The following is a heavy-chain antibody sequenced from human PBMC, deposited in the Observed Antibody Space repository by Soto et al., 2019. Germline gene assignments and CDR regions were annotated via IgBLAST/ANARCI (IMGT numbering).Heavy chain of an antibody. CDR1: GGTFSSYT. Sequence: GASVKVSCKASGGTFSSYTISWVRQAPGQGLEWMGRIIPTLGIANYAQKFQGRVTITADKSTSTAYMELSSLRSEDTAVYYCARDVGGYCSSTSCYPTSLSVYYFDYWGQGTLVTVSS. CDR2: IIPTLGIA. CDR3: ARDVGGYCSSTSCYPTSLSVYYFDY. J-gene: IGHJ4*02. D-gene: IGHD2-2*01. V-gene: IGHV1-69*04.